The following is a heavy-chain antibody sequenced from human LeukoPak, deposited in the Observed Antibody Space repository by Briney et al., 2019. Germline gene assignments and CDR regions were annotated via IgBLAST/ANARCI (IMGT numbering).Heavy chain of an antibody. CDR3: ARVLRYCSGGNCYSGGLGYMDV. Sequence: GGSLRLSCAASGFTFSDYNMRWIRQAPGKGLEWVSSISRSGSTKYYADSVKGRFTLSRDNAKNSLFLQMNSLRAEATAVYYCARVLRYCSGGNCYSGGLGYMDVWGKGTTVTIS. J-gene: IGHJ6*03. CDR2: ISRSGSTK. D-gene: IGHD2-15*01. V-gene: IGHV3-11*01. CDR1: GFTFSDYN.